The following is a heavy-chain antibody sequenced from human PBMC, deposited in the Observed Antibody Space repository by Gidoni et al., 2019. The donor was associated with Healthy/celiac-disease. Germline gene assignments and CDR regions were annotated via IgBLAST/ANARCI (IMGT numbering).Heavy chain of an antibody. CDR1: GFTWSSYG. D-gene: IGHD4-17*01. V-gene: IGHV3-7*01. CDR3: ARDNGDDDYFDY. Sequence: EVQLVESGGGLVQPGGSLRRSCGASGFTWSSYGMSWVRQAPGKGLEGVANIKQDGSEKSYVDSVKGRFTISRDNAKNSLYLQMNSLRAEDTAVYYCARDNGDDDYFDYWGQGTLVTVSS. J-gene: IGHJ4*02. CDR2: IKQDGSEK.